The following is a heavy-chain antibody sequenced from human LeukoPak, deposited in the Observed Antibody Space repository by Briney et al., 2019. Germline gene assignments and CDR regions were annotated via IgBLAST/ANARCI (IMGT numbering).Heavy chain of an antibody. J-gene: IGHJ4*02. CDR2: IGGSGGST. CDR3: AKDLYSSGSAYYFDY. V-gene: IGHV3-23*01. Sequence: GGSLRLSCAASGFTFSSYAMTWVRQAPGKGLEWVSAIGGSGGSTYYADSVKGRFTISRDNSKNTLYLQMNSLRAEDTAVYYCAKDLYSSGSAYYFDYWGQGTLVTVSS. CDR1: GFTFSSYA. D-gene: IGHD6-19*01.